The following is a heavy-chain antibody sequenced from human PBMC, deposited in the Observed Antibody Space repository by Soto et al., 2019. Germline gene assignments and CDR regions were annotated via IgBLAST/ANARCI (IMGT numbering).Heavy chain of an antibody. CDR2: IWYDGSNK. V-gene: IGHV3-33*01. J-gene: IGHJ6*02. D-gene: IGHD5-12*01. CDR1: GFTFSSYG. Sequence: GGSLRLSCAASGFTFSSYGMHWVRQAPGKGLEWVAVIWYDGSNKYYADSVKGRFTISRDNSKNTLYLQMNSLRAEDTAVYYCARDRRWLRPYYYYGMDVWGQGTTVTVSS. CDR3: ARDRRWLRPYYYYGMDV.